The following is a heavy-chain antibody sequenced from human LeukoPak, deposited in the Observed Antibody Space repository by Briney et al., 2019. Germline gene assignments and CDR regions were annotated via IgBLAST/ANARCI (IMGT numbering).Heavy chain of an antibody. CDR1: RFTFDDYG. V-gene: IGHV3-23*01. D-gene: IGHD7-27*01. J-gene: IGHJ4*02. CDR2: ISASGGST. CDR3: AKGVTIYTNSGLGY. Sequence: GGSLRLSCAASRFTFDDYGMSWVRQAPGKGLEWVSGISASGGSTYYADSVKGRFTISRDNSKNTLYLQMSSLRAEDTAVYYCAKGVTIYTNSGLGYWGQGTLVTVSS.